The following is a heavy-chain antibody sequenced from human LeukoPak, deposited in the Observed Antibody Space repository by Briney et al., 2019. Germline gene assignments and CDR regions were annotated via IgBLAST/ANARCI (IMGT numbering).Heavy chain of an antibody. J-gene: IGHJ5*02. D-gene: IGHD3-10*01. CDR1: GYTFTSYG. Sequence: ASVKVSCKASGYTFTSYGISWVRQAPGQGLEWMGWISAYNGNTNYAQKLQGRVTMTTDTSTSTAYMELRSLRSDDTAVYYCAGAGDVMVRGVILTYNWFDPWGQGTLVTVSS. CDR2: ISAYNGNT. CDR3: AGAGDVMVRGVILTYNWFDP. V-gene: IGHV1-18*01.